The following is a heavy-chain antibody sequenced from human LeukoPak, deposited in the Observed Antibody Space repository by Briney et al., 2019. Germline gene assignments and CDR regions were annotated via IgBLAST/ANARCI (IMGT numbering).Heavy chain of an antibody. CDR2: IHYSGNT. D-gene: IGHD3-10*01. CDR3: AREVRGVIITPPYFDY. CDR1: DDSISGYY. Sequence: SETLSLTCSVSDDSISGYYWSWIRQPPGKGLEWIGNIHYSGNTDYNPSLKSRVTISVDTSKNQFSLKLSSVTAADTAVYYCAREVRGVIITPPYFDYWGQGTLVTVSS. J-gene: IGHJ4*02. V-gene: IGHV4-59*01.